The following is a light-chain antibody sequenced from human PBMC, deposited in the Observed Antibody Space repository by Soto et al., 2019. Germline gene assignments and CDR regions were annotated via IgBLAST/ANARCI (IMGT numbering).Light chain of an antibody. Sequence: DIVMTQSPVSLPVTPVEAASISCRSGQSLLHSNGYTYLDWYLQKPGQSPQLLIYWGSNRASGVPDRFSGSGSGTDFTLKISRVEAEDVGVYYCMQALQTPLTVGPGTKVDI. J-gene: IGKJ3*01. CDR3: MQALQTPLT. CDR1: QSLLHSNGYTY. CDR2: WGS. V-gene: IGKV2-28*01.